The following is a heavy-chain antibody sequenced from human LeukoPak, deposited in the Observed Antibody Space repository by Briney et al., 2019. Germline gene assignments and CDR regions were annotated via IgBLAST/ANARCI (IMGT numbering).Heavy chain of an antibody. J-gene: IGHJ4*02. CDR3: TRDPLHYYGSGSYYYFDC. D-gene: IGHD3-10*01. CDR1: GFTFGDYA. V-gene: IGHV3-49*04. CDR2: IRSQTYGGTT. Sequence: GGSLRLSCTTSGFTFGDYAVNWVRQAPGKGLEWVAFIRSQTYGGTTDYAASVKGRFTISRDDSKSIAYLQMNSLKTDDTALYYCTRDPLHYYGSGSYYYFDCWGQGTLVTVSS.